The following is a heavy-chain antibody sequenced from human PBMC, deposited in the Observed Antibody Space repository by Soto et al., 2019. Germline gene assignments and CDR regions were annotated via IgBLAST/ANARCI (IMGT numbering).Heavy chain of an antibody. J-gene: IGHJ4*02. Sequence: SETLSLTCTVSGGSICGYYWSWIRQPPGKGLEWIGYIDKSGSTIYNPSLKSRVTILLDTSKNQLSLKLSSVTTADTALYYCARDQGTMVRGIGNFDYWGQGTLVTVSS. V-gene: IGHV4-59*01. CDR1: GGSICGYY. CDR2: IDKSGST. D-gene: IGHD3-10*01. CDR3: ARDQGTMVRGIGNFDY.